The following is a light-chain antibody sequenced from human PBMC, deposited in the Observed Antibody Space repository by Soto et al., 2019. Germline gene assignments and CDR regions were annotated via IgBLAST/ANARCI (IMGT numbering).Light chain of an antibody. J-gene: IGKJ1*01. CDR1: QGIRND. CDR2: GAS. V-gene: IGKV1-17*01. Sequence: IQMTQFPSSLSASVGDRVTITCRASQGIRNDLGWYQQKSGRAPKLLIFGASTLQGGVPSRFSGSGSGTEFTLTISSLQPDDFATYYCQHYNSYSEAFGQGTKVDIK. CDR3: QHYNSYSEA.